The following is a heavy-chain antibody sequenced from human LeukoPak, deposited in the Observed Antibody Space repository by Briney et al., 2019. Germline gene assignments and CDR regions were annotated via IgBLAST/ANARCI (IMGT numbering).Heavy chain of an antibody. CDR2: IKQDGSEK. CDR1: GFTFSSYW. Sequence: GGSLRLSCAASGFTFSSYWMSWVRQAPGKGLEWVANIKQDGSEKYYVDSVKGRFTISRDNSKNTLYLQMNSLRAEDTAVYYCAKPPYCGSDCYYFDYWGQGTLVTVSS. D-gene: IGHD2-21*01. V-gene: IGHV3-7*03. CDR3: AKPPYCGSDCYYFDY. J-gene: IGHJ4*02.